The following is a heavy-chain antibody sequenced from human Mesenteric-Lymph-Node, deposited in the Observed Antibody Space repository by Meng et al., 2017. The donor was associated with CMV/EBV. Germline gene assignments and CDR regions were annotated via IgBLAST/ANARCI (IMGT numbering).Heavy chain of an antibody. J-gene: IGHJ4*02. V-gene: IGHV1-2*02. D-gene: IGHD5-24*01. CDR1: GYTFTAYY. CDR2: INPNSGGT. CDR3: ARSREVDAYFDF. Sequence: ASVKVSCKASGYTFTAYYILWVRQAPGQGLEWMGWINPNSGGTNYAQKFQGRVTMTRDTSVSTAYMELSSLRPDDTAVYYCARSREVDAYFDFWGQGTLVTVSS.